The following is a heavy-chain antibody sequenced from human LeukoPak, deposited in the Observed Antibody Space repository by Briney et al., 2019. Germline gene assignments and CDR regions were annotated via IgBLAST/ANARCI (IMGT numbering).Heavy chain of an antibody. CDR2: IYYSGGT. Sequence: PSGTLSLTCTVSGGSISSYYWSWIRQPPGKGLEWIGYIYYSGGTNYNPSLKSRVTISVHTSKTQYSLKLSSVTAADTAVYYCARAPGYCSSTNCYAPRAFDYWGQGTLVTVSS. CDR1: GGSISSYY. V-gene: IGHV4-59*01. D-gene: IGHD2-2*01. CDR3: ARAPGYCSSTNCYAPRAFDY. J-gene: IGHJ4*02.